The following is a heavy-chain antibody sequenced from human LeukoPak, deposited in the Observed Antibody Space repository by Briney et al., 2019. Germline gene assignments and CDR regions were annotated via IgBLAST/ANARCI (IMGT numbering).Heavy chain of an antibody. Sequence: GGSLRLSCAASGFTFDVYGMSWVRQAPGKGLEWVSEINWNGGSTGYTDSLKGRFTISRDNAKNSLYLQMNSLRPEDTAVYYCARGPTVTTPIRYWGQGTLVTVSS. CDR2: INWNGGST. J-gene: IGHJ4*02. V-gene: IGHV3-20*04. CDR1: GFTFDVYG. D-gene: IGHD4-17*01. CDR3: ARGPTVTTPIRY.